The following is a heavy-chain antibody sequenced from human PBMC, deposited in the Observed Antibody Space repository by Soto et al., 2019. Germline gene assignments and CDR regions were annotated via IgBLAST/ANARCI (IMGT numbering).Heavy chain of an antibody. CDR2: ISSSSSYI. Sequence: GGSLRLSCAASGFTFSSYSMNWVRQAPGKGLEWVSSISSSSSYIYYADSVKGRFTISRDNAKNSLYLQMNSLRAEDTAVYYCARDRTRIVVGPGRGAFDIWGQGTMVTVSS. D-gene: IGHD2-15*01. V-gene: IGHV3-21*01. J-gene: IGHJ3*02. CDR3: ARDRTRIVVGPGRGAFDI. CDR1: GFTFSSYS.